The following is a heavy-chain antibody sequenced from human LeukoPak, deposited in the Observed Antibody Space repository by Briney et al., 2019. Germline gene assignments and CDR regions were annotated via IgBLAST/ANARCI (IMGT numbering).Heavy chain of an antibody. Sequence: SETLSLTCTVSGGSISSHYWSWIRQPPGKGLEWIGDIYYSGSTNYNPSLKSRVTISVDTSKNQFSLKLSSVTAADTAVYYCARTGGPGYYFDYWGQGTLVTVSS. V-gene: IGHV4-59*11. D-gene: IGHD1-1*01. CDR1: GGSISSHY. CDR2: IYYSGST. J-gene: IGHJ4*02. CDR3: ARTGGPGYYFDY.